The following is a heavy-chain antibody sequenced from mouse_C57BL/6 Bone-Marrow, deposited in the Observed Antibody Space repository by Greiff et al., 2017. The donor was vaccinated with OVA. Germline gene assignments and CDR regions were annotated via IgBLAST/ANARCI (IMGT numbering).Heavy chain of an antibody. J-gene: IGHJ4*01. CDR2: IYPGGGYT. Sequence: QVQLQQSGAELVRPGTSVKMSCKASGYTFTNYWIGWAKQRPGHGLEWIGDIYPGGGYTNYNEKFKGKATLTADKSSSTAYMQFSSLTSEDSAIDYCAREVVAGYYAMDYWGQGTSVTVSS. V-gene: IGHV1-63*01. CDR3: AREVVAGYYAMDY. D-gene: IGHD1-1*01. CDR1: GYTFTNYW.